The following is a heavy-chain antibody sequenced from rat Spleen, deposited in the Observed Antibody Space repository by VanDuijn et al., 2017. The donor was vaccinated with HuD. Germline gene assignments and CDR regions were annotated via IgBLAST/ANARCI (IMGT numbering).Heavy chain of an antibody. J-gene: IGHJ2*01. D-gene: IGHD3-1*01. Sequence: QVQLKESGPGLVQPSQTLSLTCTVSGFSLISYGVNWVRQPPGKGLEWMGRMRYNGDTSYNSALKSRLSISRDTSKNQVFLKMNSLQTDDTGTYYCTIHPRYWGQGLMVTVSS. CDR2: MRYNGDT. CDR3: TIHPRY. CDR1: GFSLISYG. V-gene: IGHV2-63*01.